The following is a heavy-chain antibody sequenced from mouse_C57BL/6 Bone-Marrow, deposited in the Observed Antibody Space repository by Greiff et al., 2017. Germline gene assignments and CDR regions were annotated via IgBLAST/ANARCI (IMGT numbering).Heavy chain of an antibody. D-gene: IGHD1-1*01. CDR2: INPNNGGT. Sequence: EVQLQQSGPELVKPGASVKIPCKASGYTFTDYNMDWVKQSHGKSLEWIGDINPNNGGTIYNQKFKGKATLTVDKSSSTAYMELSSLTSEDTAVYYCARETPYYYGSSYDAMDYWGQGTSVTVSS. CDR1: GYTFTDYN. V-gene: IGHV1-18*01. J-gene: IGHJ4*01. CDR3: ARETPYYYGSSYDAMDY.